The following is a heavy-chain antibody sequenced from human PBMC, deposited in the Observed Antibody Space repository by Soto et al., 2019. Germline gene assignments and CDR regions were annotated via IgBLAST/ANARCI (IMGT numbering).Heavy chain of an antibody. CDR1: GFTFSDYY. CDR2: ISSSGSTI. Sequence: GGSLRLSCAASGFTFSDYYMSWIRQAPGKGLEWVSYISSSGSTIYYADSVKGRFTISRDNAKNSLYLQMNSLRAEDTAVYYCARGPIKSYSSSWPPWGQGTLVTVSS. J-gene: IGHJ5*02. D-gene: IGHD6-13*01. CDR3: ARGPIKSYSSSWPP. V-gene: IGHV3-11*01.